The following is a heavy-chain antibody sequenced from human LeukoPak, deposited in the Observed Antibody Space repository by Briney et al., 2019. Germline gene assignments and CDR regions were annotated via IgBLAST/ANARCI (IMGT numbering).Heavy chain of an antibody. CDR2: INHSRNT. V-gene: IGHV4-34*01. CDR3: ARRSSRYFGSRSYRNYYFDY. CDR1: GGSFSGYY. Sequence: PSETLSLTCAVYGGSFSGYYWTWIRQPPGKGLEWVGEINHSRNTIYSPPLTSRATISVDTSKNQFFITLSFVTAADTAVYYCARRSSRYFGSRSYRNYYFDYWGQGTLVIVSS. D-gene: IGHD3-10*01. J-gene: IGHJ4*02.